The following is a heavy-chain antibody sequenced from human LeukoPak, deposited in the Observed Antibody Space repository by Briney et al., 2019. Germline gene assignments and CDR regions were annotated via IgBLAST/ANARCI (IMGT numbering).Heavy chain of an antibody. CDR2: IYYSGST. Sequence: PSETLSLTCTVSGGSISSSSYYWGWIRRPPGKGLEWIGSIYYSGSTYYNPSLKSRVTISVDASKNQFSLKLSSVTAADTAVYYCARGKSSGQIDYWGQGTLVTVSS. CDR1: GGSISSSSYY. J-gene: IGHJ4*02. CDR3: ARGKSSGQIDY. D-gene: IGHD3-22*01. V-gene: IGHV4-39*07.